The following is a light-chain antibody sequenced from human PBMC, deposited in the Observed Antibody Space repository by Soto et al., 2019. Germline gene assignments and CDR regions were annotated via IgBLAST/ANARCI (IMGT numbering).Light chain of an antibody. J-gene: IGKJ1*01. CDR1: QAVPSR. V-gene: IGKV3D-20*02. CDR2: AAS. Sequence: EIVMTQSPATLSVSPAEGVTLSCRASQAVPSRIAWYQQKPGQAPSLLIYAASSRATGIPDRFSGGGSGTDFTLTISSLEPEDFAVYYCQQRSNWPPTFGQGTKVDI. CDR3: QQRSNWPPT.